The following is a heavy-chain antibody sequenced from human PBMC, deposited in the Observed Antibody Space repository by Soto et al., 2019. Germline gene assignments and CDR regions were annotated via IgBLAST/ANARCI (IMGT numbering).Heavy chain of an antibody. CDR1: GFSFSNYW. D-gene: IGHD5-18*01. Sequence: PGGSLRLSCAASGFSFSNYWIHWVRQAPGKGLVWVSRIKTDGSSTDYAASVKGRFTISRDNAKNTLYLQMNSLNAEDTAVYYCAKREGNTYGLFHWGQGTLVTVSS. V-gene: IGHV3-74*01. CDR2: IKTDGSST. J-gene: IGHJ4*02. CDR3: AKREGNTYGLFH.